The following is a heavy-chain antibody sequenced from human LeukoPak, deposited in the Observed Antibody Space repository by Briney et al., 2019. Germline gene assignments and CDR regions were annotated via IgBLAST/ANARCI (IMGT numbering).Heavy chain of an antibody. J-gene: IGHJ6*02. CDR2: IKADGSGT. Sequence: GGSLRLSCAASGFSIGPYAMYWVRQGPGRGLEWVSVIKADGSGTFYADSVRGRFTTSRDNSKNSLYLQMNSLTSEDTALYYCATWAFYHNLDVWGQGTTVIVSS. CDR1: GFSIGPYA. D-gene: IGHD2/OR15-2a*01. CDR3: ATWAFYHNLDV. V-gene: IGHV3-43*02.